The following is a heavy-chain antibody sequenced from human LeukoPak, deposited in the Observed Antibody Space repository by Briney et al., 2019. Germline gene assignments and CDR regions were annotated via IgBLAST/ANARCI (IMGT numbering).Heavy chain of an antibody. CDR2: IYSGGYT. D-gene: IGHD6-19*01. CDR3: ARSSSGWSYLFDY. J-gene: IGHJ4*02. V-gene: IGHV3-53*01. Sequence: PGGSLRLSCAASGFTVSSNYMSWVRQAPGKGLEWVSVIYSGGYTYYADSVKGRFSISRDNSKNTLYLQMNSLRVEDTAVYYYARSSSGWSYLFDYWGQGTLVTVSS. CDR1: GFTVSSNY.